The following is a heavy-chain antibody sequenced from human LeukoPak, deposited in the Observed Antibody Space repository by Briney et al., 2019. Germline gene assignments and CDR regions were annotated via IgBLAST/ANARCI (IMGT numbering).Heavy chain of an antibody. CDR1: GGSISSSSYY. CDR3: ARDGTVAGTDY. CDR2: IYYSGST. J-gene: IGHJ4*02. D-gene: IGHD6-19*01. V-gene: IGHV4-39*07. Sequence: SETLSLTCTVSGGSISSSSYYWGWIRQPPGKGLEWIGSIYYSGSTYYNPSLKSRITISVDTSKNQFSLKLSSVTAADTAVYYCARDGTVAGTDYWGQGTLVTVSS.